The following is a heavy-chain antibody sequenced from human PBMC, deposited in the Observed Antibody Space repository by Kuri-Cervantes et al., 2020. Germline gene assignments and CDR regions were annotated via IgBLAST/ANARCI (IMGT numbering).Heavy chain of an antibody. CDR2: IIPIFGTA. Sequence: SVKVSCKASGGTFSSYAISWVRQAPGQGLEWMGGIIPIFGTANYAQKFQGRVTITADESTSTAYMGLSSLRSEDTAVYYCASVLRFLEWLGGGMVVWGQGTTVTVSS. CDR3: ASVLRFLEWLGGGMVV. V-gene: IGHV1-69*13. CDR1: GGTFSSYA. J-gene: IGHJ6*02. D-gene: IGHD3-3*01.